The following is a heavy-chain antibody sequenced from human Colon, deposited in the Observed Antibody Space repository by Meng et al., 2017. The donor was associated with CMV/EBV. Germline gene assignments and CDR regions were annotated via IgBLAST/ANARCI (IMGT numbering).Heavy chain of an antibody. CDR1: GFIFSNYG. Sequence: GESLKISCAASGFIFSNYGMQWVRQAPGKGLEWVTFIQNDGSTKFYADSVKGRFTISRDNFKNTLYLQMNSLRAEDTAVYYCARCIVAIPGSDWGQGTLVTVSS. J-gene: IGHJ4*02. CDR2: IQNDGSTK. V-gene: IGHV3-33*05. D-gene: IGHD6-13*01. CDR3: ARCIVAIPGSD.